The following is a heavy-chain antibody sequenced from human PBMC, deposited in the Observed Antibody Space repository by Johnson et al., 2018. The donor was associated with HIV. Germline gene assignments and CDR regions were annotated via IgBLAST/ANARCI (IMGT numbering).Heavy chain of an antibody. D-gene: IGHD3-10*01. J-gene: IGHJ3*01. Sequence: QVQLVESGGGVVQPGRSLRLSCAVSGFTFSSYAMHWVRQAPGKGLEWVTVISYDGSNKYYADSVKGRFTISRDNSKNTLYLQMNSLRAEDTAVYYCARGGLLWFWHPADWGQGTMVTVAS. V-gene: IGHV3-30*04. CDR1: GFTFSSYA. CDR3: ARGGLLWFWHPAD. CDR2: ISYDGSNK.